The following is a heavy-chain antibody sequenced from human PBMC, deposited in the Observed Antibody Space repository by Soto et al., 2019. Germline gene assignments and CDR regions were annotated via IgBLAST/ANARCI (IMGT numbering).Heavy chain of an antibody. D-gene: IGHD4-17*01. V-gene: IGHV3-23*01. CDR2: IRSSGGNT. J-gene: IGHJ4*02. CDR3: ATNSENYGDSRYDS. CDR1: GFTFNNYA. Sequence: EVQLLESGGGLVQPGGSLRLSCVSSGFTFNNYAMSWVRQAPGKGLEWVSSIRSSGGNTYYADSMKGRFTISRDNSKNTLYLQMNSLRAEDTAVYYCATNSENYGDSRYDSWGQGILVTVSS.